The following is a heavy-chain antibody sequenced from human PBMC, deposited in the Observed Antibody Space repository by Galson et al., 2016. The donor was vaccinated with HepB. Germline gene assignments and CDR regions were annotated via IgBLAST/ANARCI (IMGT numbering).Heavy chain of an antibody. Sequence: SLRLSCAASGFNFITTWMHWVRQSPGKGLVWVSRINGDGRITNYADSVRGRFTISRDNAKNTVSLQMNSLRAEDMAIYYCVRDFLWGEGADAFDIWGQGTRVTVSS. CDR1: GFNFITTW. CDR2: INGDGRIT. V-gene: IGHV3-74*01. D-gene: IGHD3-16*01. J-gene: IGHJ3*02. CDR3: VRDFLWGEGADAFDI.